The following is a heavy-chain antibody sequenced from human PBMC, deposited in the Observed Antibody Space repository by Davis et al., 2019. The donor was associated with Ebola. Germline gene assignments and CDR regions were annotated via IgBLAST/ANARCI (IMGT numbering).Heavy chain of an antibody. J-gene: IGHJ6*02. CDR1: GYTFTSYW. Sequence: GESLKISCKGSGYTFTSYWIGWVRQVPGKGLEWMGIIYPGDSDTRYSPSFQGQVTISADKSISTAYLQWSSLKASDTAMYYCARSHCSSTSCYRFYYYGMDVWGQGTTVTVSS. D-gene: IGHD2-2*01. CDR2: IYPGDSDT. V-gene: IGHV5-51*01. CDR3: ARSHCSSTSCYRFYYYGMDV.